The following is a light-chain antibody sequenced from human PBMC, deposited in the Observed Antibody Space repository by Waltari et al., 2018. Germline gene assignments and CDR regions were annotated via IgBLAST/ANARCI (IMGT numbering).Light chain of an antibody. CDR3: QQYGESPPLT. CDR1: QIVSSTY. CDR2: DTS. Sequence: IVLTQSPATLSLSPGESATLSCGASQIVSSTYLAWYQQKPGLAPRLLIYDTSRRATGIPDRFSGSGSGTDFTLTISRLEPEDFAVYYCQQYGESPPLTFGGGTKVEIK. J-gene: IGKJ4*01. V-gene: IGKV3D-20*01.